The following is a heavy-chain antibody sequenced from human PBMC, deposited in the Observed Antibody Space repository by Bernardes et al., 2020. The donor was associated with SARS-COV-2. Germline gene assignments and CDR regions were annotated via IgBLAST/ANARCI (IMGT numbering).Heavy chain of an antibody. J-gene: IGHJ2*01. V-gene: IGHV4-34*01. CDR3: ARVPVAGIYWYFDL. CDR2: INHSGST. CDR1: GGSFSGYY. Sequence: SETLSLTCAVYGGSFSGYYWSWIRQPPGQGLEWIGEINHSGSTNYNPSLKSRVTISVDTSKNQFSLKLSSVTAADTAVYYCARVPVAGIYWYFDLWGRGTLVTVSS. D-gene: IGHD6-19*01.